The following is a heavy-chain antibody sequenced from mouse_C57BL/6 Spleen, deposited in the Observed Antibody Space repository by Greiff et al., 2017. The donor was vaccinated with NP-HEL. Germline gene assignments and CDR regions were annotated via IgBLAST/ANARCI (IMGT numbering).Heavy chain of an antibody. Sequence: QVQLQQSGAELARPGASVKLSCKASGYTFTSYGISWVKQRTGQGLEWIGEIYPRSGNTYYNEKFKGKATLTADKSSSTAYMELRSLTSEDSAVYFCARSGDSVGGYFDVWGTGTTVTVSS. V-gene: IGHV1-81*01. CDR2: IYPRSGNT. CDR1: GYTFTSYG. CDR3: ARSGDSVGGYFDV. D-gene: IGHD1-1*01. J-gene: IGHJ1*03.